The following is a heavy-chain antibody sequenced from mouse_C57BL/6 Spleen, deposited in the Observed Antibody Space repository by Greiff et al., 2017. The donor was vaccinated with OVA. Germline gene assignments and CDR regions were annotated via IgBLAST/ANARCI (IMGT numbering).Heavy chain of an antibody. D-gene: IGHD2-1*01. CDR2: IDPSDSDT. CDR3: ARRGNYNFDY. Sequence: QVQLQQPGAELVKPGASVKLSCKASGYTFTSYWMQWVKQRPGQGLEWIGEIDPSDSDTNYNQKFKGKATLTVDTSSSTAYMQLSSLTSEDSAVYYCARRGNYNFDYWGQGTTLTVSS. J-gene: IGHJ2*01. V-gene: IGHV1-50*01. CDR1: GYTFTSYW.